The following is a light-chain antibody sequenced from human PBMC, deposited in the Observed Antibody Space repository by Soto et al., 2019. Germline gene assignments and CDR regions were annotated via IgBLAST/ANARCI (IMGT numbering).Light chain of an antibody. CDR1: SSDVGSNNF. CDR2: EGS. V-gene: IGLV2-23*01. Sequence: LTQPASVSGSPGQSITISCTGSSSDVGSNNFVSWYQQHPGKAPQFMIYEGSKRPPGISNRFSGSKSGNTASLTISGLQAEDEADYYCCSYAGTTSFVFGGGTKLTVL. CDR3: CSYAGTTSFV. J-gene: IGLJ2*01.